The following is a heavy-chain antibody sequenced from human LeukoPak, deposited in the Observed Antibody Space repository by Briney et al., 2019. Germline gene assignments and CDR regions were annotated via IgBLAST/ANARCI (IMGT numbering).Heavy chain of an antibody. CDR3: ATHMGATGAVFDY. J-gene: IGHJ4*02. D-gene: IGHD1-26*01. V-gene: IGHV1-69*05. CDR1: GGTFSSYA. CDR2: IIPIFGTA. Sequence: SVKVSCKASGGTFSSYAISWVRQAPGQGLEWMGGIIPIFGTANYAQKLQGRVTITTDESTSTAYMELSSLRSEDTAVYYCATHMGATGAVFDYWGQGTLVTVSS.